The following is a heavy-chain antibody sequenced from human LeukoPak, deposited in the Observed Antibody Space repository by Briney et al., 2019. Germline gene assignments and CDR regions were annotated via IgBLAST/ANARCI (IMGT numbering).Heavy chain of an antibody. CDR1: GGSISSYY. D-gene: IGHD2-15*01. J-gene: IGHJ4*02. Sequence: SETLSLTCTVSGGSISSYYWSWIRQPPGKGLEWIGYIYYSGSTNYNPSLKSRVTTSVDTSKNQFSLKLSSVTAADTAVYYCAREEREGYCSGGSCGLDYWGQGTLVTVSS. V-gene: IGHV4-59*01. CDR3: AREEREGYCSGGSCGLDY. CDR2: IYYSGST.